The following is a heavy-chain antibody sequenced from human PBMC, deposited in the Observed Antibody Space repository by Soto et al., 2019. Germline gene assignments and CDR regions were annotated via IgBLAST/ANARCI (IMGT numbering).Heavy chain of an antibody. V-gene: IGHV3-7*01. Sequence: GGSLRLSCAASGFTFRSYWMSWVRQAPGKGLEWVANIKQDGSEKYYVDSVKGRFTISRDNAKNSLYLQMNSLRAEDTAVYYCAGDATGFDPWGQGTLVTVSS. J-gene: IGHJ5*02. CDR1: GFTFRSYW. CDR3: AGDATGFDP. CDR2: IKQDGSEK.